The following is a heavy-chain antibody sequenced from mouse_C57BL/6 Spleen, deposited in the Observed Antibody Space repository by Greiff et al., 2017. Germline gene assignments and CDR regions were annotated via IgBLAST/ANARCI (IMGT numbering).Heavy chain of an antibody. Sequence: QVQLQQSGAELVKPGASVKLSCKASGYTFTEYTIHWVKQRSGQGLEWIGWFYPGSGSIKYNEKFKDKATLTADKSSSTAYMELSRLTSEDSAVYVCARKKVGGFPFAYWGQGTLVTVSA. CDR3: ARKKVGGFPFAY. CDR1: GYTFTEYT. D-gene: IGHD3-3*01. CDR2: FYPGSGSI. V-gene: IGHV1-62-2*01. J-gene: IGHJ3*01.